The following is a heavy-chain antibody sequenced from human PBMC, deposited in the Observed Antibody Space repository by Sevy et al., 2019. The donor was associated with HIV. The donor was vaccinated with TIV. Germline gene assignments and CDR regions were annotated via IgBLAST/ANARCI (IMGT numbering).Heavy chain of an antibody. V-gene: IGHV3-48*01. D-gene: IGHD1-26*01. CDR1: GFTFSSYS. J-gene: IGHJ4*02. CDR2: ISSSSSTI. CDR3: ARPPPWESDYFDY. Sequence: GGSLRLSCAASGFTFSSYSMNWVRRAPGKGLEWLSYISSSSSTIYYADSVKGRFTISRDNAKNSLYLQMNSLRAEDTAVYYCARPPPWESDYFDYWGQGTLVTVSS.